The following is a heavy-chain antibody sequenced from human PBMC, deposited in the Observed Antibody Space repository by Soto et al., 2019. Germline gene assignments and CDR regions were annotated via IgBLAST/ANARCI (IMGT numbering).Heavy chain of an antibody. CDR2: ISPYNGKT. CDR1: GYTYTSNG. D-gene: IGHD6-13*01. J-gene: IGHJ4*02. V-gene: IGHV1-18*01. Sequence: GTSVKVTCTDSGYTYTSNGRSWVRQAPGQGLERMGWISPYNGKTNYAQKFQGRVTLTTETSTSTAYLDLRSLRSDDTAVYYCARGGFSTSWLGLLGTGAHGVEIDYWGQGTLVTVSS. CDR3: ARGGFSTSWLGLLGTGAHGVEIDY.